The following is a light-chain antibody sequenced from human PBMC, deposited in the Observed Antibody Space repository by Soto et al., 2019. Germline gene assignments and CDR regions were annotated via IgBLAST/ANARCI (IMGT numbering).Light chain of an antibody. J-gene: IGLJ3*02. CDR2: EVS. CDR3: NSYTTSSTLHWV. CDR1: SSDVGGYNY. V-gene: IGLV2-14*01. Sequence: QSALTQPASVSGSPGQSITISCTGTSSDVGGYNYVSWYQQHPGKAPKLMIYEVSYRPSGVSNRFSGSKSGNTASLTISGLQAEDEADYYCNSYTTSSTLHWVFGGGTKLTVL.